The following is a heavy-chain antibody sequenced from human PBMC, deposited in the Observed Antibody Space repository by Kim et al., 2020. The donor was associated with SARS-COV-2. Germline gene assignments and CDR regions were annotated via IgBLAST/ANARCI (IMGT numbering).Heavy chain of an antibody. D-gene: IGHD6-19*01. J-gene: IGHJ4*02. Sequence: GGSLRLSCAASGFTFSSYSMNWVRQAPGKGLEWVSYISSSSSTIYYADSVKGRFTISRDNAKNSLYLQMNSLRDEDTAVYYCASYPRYSSGWYTDYWGQGTLVTVSS. V-gene: IGHV3-48*02. CDR3: ASYPRYSSGWYTDY. CDR2: ISSSSSTI. CDR1: GFTFSSYS.